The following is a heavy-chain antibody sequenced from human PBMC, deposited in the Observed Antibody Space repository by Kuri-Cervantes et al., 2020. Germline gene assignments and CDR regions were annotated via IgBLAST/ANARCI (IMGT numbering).Heavy chain of an antibody. V-gene: IGHV4-59*01. CDR3: AREVGLGKAMVHFDY. Sequence: GSLRLFCVASGFTFGSYAMHWIRQTPGKGLEWIWYIYYSGSTNYNPSLKSRVTISVDTSKNQFSLKLSSVTAADTAVYYCAREVGLGKAMVHFDYWGQGTLVTVSS. D-gene: IGHD5-18*01. CDR2: IYYSGST. CDR1: GFTFGSYA. J-gene: IGHJ4*02.